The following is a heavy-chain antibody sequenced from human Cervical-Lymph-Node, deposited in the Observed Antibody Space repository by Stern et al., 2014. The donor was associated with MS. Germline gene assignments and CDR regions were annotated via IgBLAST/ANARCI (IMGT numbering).Heavy chain of an antibody. Sequence: QVQLVQSGAQVKKPGSSVRVSCQASGGTFSTYSFCWVRQAPGQGLEWMGGIVPIFGKTNYAQKFQGRVTFTADESTSTAYMELSSLRSEDTAVYYCAREFNYDSSGYYFYYWGRGTLVTVSS. J-gene: IGHJ4*02. D-gene: IGHD3-22*01. CDR3: AREFNYDSSGYYFYY. CDR2: IVPIFGKT. V-gene: IGHV1-69*01. CDR1: GGTFSTYS.